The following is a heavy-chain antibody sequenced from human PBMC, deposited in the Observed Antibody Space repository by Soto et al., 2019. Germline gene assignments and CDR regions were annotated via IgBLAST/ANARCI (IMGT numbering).Heavy chain of an antibody. J-gene: IGHJ6*02. CDR3: ARDRGMWSYFFAMDV. D-gene: IGHD3-10*01. CDR2: ISYDESKT. V-gene: IGHV3-33*05. Sequence: QLVESGGGVVQPGRSLRLSCSASGFIFSGYGMHWVRQAPGQGLEWVAVISYDESKTYYGDSVKGRFTISRDNSKDTVFLQASSLRDEDTGGYYCARDRGMWSYFFAMDVWGQGTTVTVSS. CDR1: GFIFSGYG.